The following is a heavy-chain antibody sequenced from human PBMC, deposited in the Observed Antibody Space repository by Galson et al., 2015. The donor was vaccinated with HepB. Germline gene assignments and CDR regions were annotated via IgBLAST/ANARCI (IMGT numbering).Heavy chain of an antibody. Sequence: SLRLSCAASGFTFSSYWMSWVRQAPGKGLEWVANIKQDGSEKYYVDSVKGRFTISRDNAKNSLYLQMNSLRAEDTAVYYCARDDSGIAGDWYFDLWGRGTLVTVSS. CDR1: GFTFSSYW. D-gene: IGHD6-13*01. CDR3: ARDDSGIAGDWYFDL. V-gene: IGHV3-7*03. CDR2: IKQDGSEK. J-gene: IGHJ2*01.